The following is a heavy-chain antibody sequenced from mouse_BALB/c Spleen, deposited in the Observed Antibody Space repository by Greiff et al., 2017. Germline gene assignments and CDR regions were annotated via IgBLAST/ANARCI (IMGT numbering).Heavy chain of an antibody. Sequence: LQQPGSELVRPGASVKLSCKASGYTFTSYWMHWVKQRPGQGLEWIGNIYPGSGSTNYDEKFKGKATLTVDTSSSTAYMQLSSLTSEDSAVYYCTTVVNFDYWGQGTTLTVSA. CDR2: IYPGSGST. CDR3: TTVVNFDY. CDR1: GYTFTSYW. D-gene: IGHD1-1*01. J-gene: IGHJ2*01. V-gene: IGHV1S22*01.